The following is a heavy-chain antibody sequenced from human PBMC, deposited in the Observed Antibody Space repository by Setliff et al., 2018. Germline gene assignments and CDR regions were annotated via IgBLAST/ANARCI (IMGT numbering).Heavy chain of an antibody. V-gene: IGHV4-61*02. CDR3: ARMSGFQYIDV. D-gene: IGHD3-3*01. CDR1: GDSISSRRNY. Sequence: SETLSLTCTVSGDSISSRRNYWVWFRQPAGKELEWIGLTYTSWSTNYNPSLKSRVTISLDTSKNQFSLKLTSVTAADTAIYYCARMSGFQYIDVWGKGTTVTVSS. J-gene: IGHJ6*03. CDR2: TYTSWST.